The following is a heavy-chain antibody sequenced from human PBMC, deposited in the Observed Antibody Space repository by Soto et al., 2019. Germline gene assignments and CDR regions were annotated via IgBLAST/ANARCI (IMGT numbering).Heavy chain of an antibody. V-gene: IGHV1-18*01. CDR2: ISGYNGNT. D-gene: IGHD2-21*02. Sequence: ASVKVSCKASGYTFTKYGISWVRQAPGQGLEWMGWISGYNGNTNYAQKFQGRVTITRDTSASTAYMELSSLRSEDTAVYYCARNIVVVTALDYWGQGTLVTVSS. CDR1: GYTFTKYG. J-gene: IGHJ4*01. CDR3: ARNIVVVTALDY.